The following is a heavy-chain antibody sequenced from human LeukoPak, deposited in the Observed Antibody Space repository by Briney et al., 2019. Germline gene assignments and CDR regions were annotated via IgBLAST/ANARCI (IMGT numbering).Heavy chain of an antibody. CDR1: GFDFSNHW. Sequence: GGSLRLSCAASGFDFSNHWMTWVRQAPGKGLEWVANIKTDGSQIYYVDSVKGRFTISRDNAKNSLYLQMNSLRAEDTAVYYCARDLNWETYWGQGTLVSVSS. D-gene: IGHD7-27*01. V-gene: IGHV3-7*01. CDR2: IKTDGSQI. J-gene: IGHJ4*02. CDR3: ARDLNWETY.